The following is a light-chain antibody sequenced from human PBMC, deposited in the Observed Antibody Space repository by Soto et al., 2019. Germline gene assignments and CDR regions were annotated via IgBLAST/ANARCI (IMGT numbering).Light chain of an antibody. CDR1: SSDVGGYNY. V-gene: IGLV2-14*01. CDR3: SSYTSSNTRYV. Sequence: QLVLTQPASVSGSPGQSITISCTGTSSDVGGYNYVSWYQQHPGKAPKLMIYDVSSRPSGVSYRFSGSKSGNTASLTISGLQAEDEADYYCSSYTSSNTRYVFGTGTKLTVL. CDR2: DVS. J-gene: IGLJ1*01.